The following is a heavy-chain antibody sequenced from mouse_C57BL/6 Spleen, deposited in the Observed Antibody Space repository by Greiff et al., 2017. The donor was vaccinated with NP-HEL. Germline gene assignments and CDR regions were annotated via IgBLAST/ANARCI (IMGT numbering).Heavy chain of an antibody. Sequence: QVHVKQPGAELVKPGASVKLSCKASGYTFTSYWMHWVKQRPGRGLEWIGRIDTNSGGTKYNEKFKSKATLTVDKPSSTAYMQLSSLTSEDSAVYYCARWRTTVYFDYWGQGTTLTVSS. CDR3: ARWRTTVYFDY. J-gene: IGHJ2*01. CDR2: IDTNSGGT. CDR1: GYTFTSYW. V-gene: IGHV1-72*01. D-gene: IGHD1-1*01.